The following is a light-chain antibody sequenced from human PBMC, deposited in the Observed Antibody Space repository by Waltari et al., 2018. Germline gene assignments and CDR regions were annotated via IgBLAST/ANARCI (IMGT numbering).Light chain of an antibody. CDR2: KAS. Sequence: DIQMTQPPSTLSASVGERVTITCRASQSISSWLAWYQQKAGKAPKILIYKASSLKSGVPSRFSGSGSGTEFTLTISSLQPDDFATYYCQQYYIYRTFGQGTKVEIK. J-gene: IGKJ1*01. CDR3: QQYYIYRT. CDR1: QSISSW. V-gene: IGKV1-5*03.